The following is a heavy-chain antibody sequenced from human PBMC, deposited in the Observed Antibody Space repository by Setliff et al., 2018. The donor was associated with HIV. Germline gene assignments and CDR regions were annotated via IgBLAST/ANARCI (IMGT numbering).Heavy chain of an antibody. Sequence: SETLSPTCAVYGGSFSGYYWNWIRQPPGKGLDWIEEINHSGNTNYNPSLKSRVTISIDTSKNQFSLRLTSVTAADTAVYYCARLPSGYHYDSSDYYGYFFDYWGQGTLVTVSS. D-gene: IGHD3-22*01. CDR3: ARLPSGYHYDSSDYYGYFFDY. J-gene: IGHJ4*02. CDR1: GGSFSGYY. CDR2: INHSGNT. V-gene: IGHV4-34*01.